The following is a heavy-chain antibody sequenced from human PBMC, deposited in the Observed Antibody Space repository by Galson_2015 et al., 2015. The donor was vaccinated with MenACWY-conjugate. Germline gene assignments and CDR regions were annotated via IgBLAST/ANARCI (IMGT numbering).Heavy chain of an antibody. J-gene: IGHJ4*02. CDR2: INPGGSST. Sequence: SLRLSCAASGFIFNTYWMHWVRQAPGKGLVWVSRINPGGSSTTYADSVKDRFTISRDNAKNTLYQQMNSPRPEDTAVFYCAKTRGASFYFDSWGQGTLVTVSS. CDR1: GFIFNTYW. V-gene: IGHV3-74*01. CDR3: AKTRGASFYFDS. D-gene: IGHD1-26*01.